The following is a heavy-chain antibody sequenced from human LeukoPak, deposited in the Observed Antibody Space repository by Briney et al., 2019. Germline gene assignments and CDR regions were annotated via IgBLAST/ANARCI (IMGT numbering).Heavy chain of an antibody. J-gene: IGHJ4*02. CDR2: INPNSGGT. CDR3: ARVHHYFDIAFDY. Sequence: ASVKVSCKASGYTFTGYYMHWVRQAPGQGLEWMGWINPNSGGTNYAQKFQGRVTMTRDTSISTAYMELSRLRSDDTAVYYCARVHHYFDIAFDYWGQGTLVTVSS. CDR1: GYTFTGYY. V-gene: IGHV1-2*02. D-gene: IGHD3-22*01.